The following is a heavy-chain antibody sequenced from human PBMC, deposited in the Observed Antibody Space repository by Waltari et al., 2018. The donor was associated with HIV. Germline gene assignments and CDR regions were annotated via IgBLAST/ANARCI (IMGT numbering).Heavy chain of an antibody. Sequence: QVQLVQSGAEVKKPGASVKVSCKASGYTFTDYYLHWVRQAPGQGLEWMGWINPKSGGTKYAQKFQGRVTMTTDTSISTAYMEVRMLISDDTAVYFCAGSHSSGWYVWFDPWGQGTLVTVS. CDR1: GYTFTDYY. V-gene: IGHV1-2*02. CDR3: AGSHSSGWYVWFDP. CDR2: INPKSGGT. D-gene: IGHD6-19*01. J-gene: IGHJ5*02.